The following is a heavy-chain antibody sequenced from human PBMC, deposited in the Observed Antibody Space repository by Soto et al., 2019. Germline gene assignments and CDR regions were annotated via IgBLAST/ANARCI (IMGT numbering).Heavy chain of an antibody. CDR1: GYTFTSYG. Sequence: GASVKVSCKASGYTFTSYGISWVRQAPGQGLEWMGWISAYNGNTNYAQKLQGRVTMTTDTSTSTAYMELRSLRSDDTAVYYCARDRVVRYYYYGMDVWGQGTTVTVSS. D-gene: IGHD3-3*01. CDR2: ISAYNGNT. V-gene: IGHV1-18*01. J-gene: IGHJ6*02. CDR3: ARDRVVRYYYYGMDV.